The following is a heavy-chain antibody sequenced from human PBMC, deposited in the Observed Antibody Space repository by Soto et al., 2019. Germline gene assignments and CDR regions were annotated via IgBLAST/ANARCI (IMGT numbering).Heavy chain of an antibody. CDR3: AAAYFGDYLRAFDI. J-gene: IGHJ3*02. V-gene: IGHV1-58*01. CDR1: GFTFTRSV. CDR2: IVVGSDNT. Sequence: QMQLVQSGPEVKKTGTSVKVSCKASGFTFTRSVVQWVRQARGQRLEWIGWIVVGSDNTKYAQEFQESVTITRDMSTSTAYMEMSILRSEDTAVYYCAAAYFGDYLRAFDIWGQGTMVTVSS. D-gene: IGHD4-17*01.